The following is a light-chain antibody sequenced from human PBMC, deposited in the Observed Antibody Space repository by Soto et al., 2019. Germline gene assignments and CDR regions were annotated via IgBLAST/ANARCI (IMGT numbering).Light chain of an antibody. CDR2: DTS. Sequence: ELVLSQSPATLSLSPGERATLSCRASQNIMYYLAWYQQRPGQAPRLLVYDTSNRATGIPARFSGSGSGTDFPLTISSLEPEDFAVYYCQQRGNWPQTFGQGTRVDIK. CDR3: QQRGNWPQT. J-gene: IGKJ1*01. V-gene: IGKV3-11*01. CDR1: QNIMYY.